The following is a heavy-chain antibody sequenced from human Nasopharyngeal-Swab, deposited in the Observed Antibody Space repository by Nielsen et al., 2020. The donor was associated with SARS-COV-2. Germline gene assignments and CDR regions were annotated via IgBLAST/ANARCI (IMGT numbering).Heavy chain of an antibody. Sequence: LRLSCTVSGGSISSGGYYWSWIRQHPGKGLEWIGYIYYSGRTYYNPSLKSRVTISVDTSKNQFSLKLSSVTAADTAAYYCARGPHTIFGVVNHFDYWGQGTLVTVSS. CDR1: GGSISSGGYY. D-gene: IGHD3-3*01. V-gene: IGHV4-31*03. CDR2: IYYSGRT. J-gene: IGHJ4*02. CDR3: ARGPHTIFGVVNHFDY.